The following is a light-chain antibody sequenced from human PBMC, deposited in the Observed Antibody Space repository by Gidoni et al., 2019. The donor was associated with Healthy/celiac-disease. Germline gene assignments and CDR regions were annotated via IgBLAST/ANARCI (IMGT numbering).Light chain of an antibody. V-gene: IGKV3-20*01. CDR1: QSISSSY. J-gene: IGKJ2*01. CDR2: GAS. CDR3: QQYGASPMYT. Sequence: EIVVTQSPGTLSLSPGERATLSCRASQSISSSYLAWYQQKPGQAPRRLIYGASYRATGIPDRFSGSGSGTDFTLTISRLEPEDFAVYYCQQYGASPMYTFXQXTKLEIK.